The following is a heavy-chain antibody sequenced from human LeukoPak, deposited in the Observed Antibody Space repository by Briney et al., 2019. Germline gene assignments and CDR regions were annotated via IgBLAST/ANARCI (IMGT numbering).Heavy chain of an antibody. D-gene: IGHD5-12*01. CDR3: AREGSGYDLGLDY. Sequence: PGRSLRLSCAASGFTFSSYSMNWVRQAPGKGLEWVPYISSSSSTIYYADSVKGRFTISRDNAKNSLYLQMNSLRAEDTAVYYCAREGSGYDLGLDYWGQGTLVTVSS. V-gene: IGHV3-48*01. J-gene: IGHJ4*02. CDR2: ISSSSSTI. CDR1: GFTFSSYS.